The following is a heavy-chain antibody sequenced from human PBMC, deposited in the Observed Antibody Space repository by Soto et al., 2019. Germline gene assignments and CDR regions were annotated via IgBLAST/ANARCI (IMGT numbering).Heavy chain of an antibody. CDR1: GFTFSVSA. CDR2: IRNKADNYAT. Sequence: PGVSLRLSCAASGFTFSVSAMHWVRQASGKGLEWVGRIRNKADNYATAYAASVKGRFTISRDDSKNTTYLQISSLRAEDTAVYYCARPTYYYDSSGPPAYWGQGTLVTVSS. CDR3: ARPTYYYDSSGPPAY. D-gene: IGHD3-22*01. V-gene: IGHV3-73*01. J-gene: IGHJ4*02.